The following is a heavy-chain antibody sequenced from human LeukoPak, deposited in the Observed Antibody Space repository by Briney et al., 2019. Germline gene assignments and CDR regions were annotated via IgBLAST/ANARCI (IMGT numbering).Heavy chain of an antibody. CDR2: ISGSGGST. D-gene: IGHD6-13*01. J-gene: IGHJ6*03. Sequence: GGSLRLSCAASGFTFSSYAMNWVRQAPGKGLEWVSAISGSGGSTYYADSVKGRFTISRDNTKNTLYLQMNSLRAEDTAVYYCATDLIAAAGPPRYYYYYMDVWGKGTTVTVSS. CDR3: ATDLIAAAGPPRYYYYYMDV. V-gene: IGHV3-23*01. CDR1: GFTFSSYA.